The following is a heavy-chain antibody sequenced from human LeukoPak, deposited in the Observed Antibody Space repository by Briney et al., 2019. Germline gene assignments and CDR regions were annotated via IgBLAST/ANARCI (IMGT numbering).Heavy chain of an antibody. V-gene: IGHV5-51*01. CDR2: IYPGDSDT. CDR1: GYSFTSYW. D-gene: IGHD2-15*01. J-gene: IGHJ4*02. CDR3: ARASQLLGYCSGGSCYDHSDY. Sequence: GESLKISCKGSGYSFTSYWIGWVRQMPGKGLEWMGIIYPGDSDTRYSPSFQGQVTISADKSISTAYLQWSSLKASDTAMYYCARASQLLGYCSGGSCYDHSDYWGQGTLVTVSS.